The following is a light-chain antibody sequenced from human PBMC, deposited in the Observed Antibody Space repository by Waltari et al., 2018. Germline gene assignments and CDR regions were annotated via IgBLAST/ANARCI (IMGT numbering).Light chain of an antibody. CDR1: QAISTY. CDR3: QQFHSVPLT. J-gene: IGKJ4*01. CDR2: HAS. Sequence: DTQMTQSPSALSASVGDTVTISCRASQAISTYLAWYQQKPGKVPKPLIYHASSLEGGVPSRFSGSGSGTEFTLTISGLQPEDSATYYCQQFHSVPLTFGGGTKVEIK. V-gene: IGKV1-16*01.